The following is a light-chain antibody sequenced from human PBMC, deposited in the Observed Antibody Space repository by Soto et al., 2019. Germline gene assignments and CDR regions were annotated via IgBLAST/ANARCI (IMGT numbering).Light chain of an antibody. CDR2: AAS. V-gene: IGKV1-39*01. CDR1: QSISSY. Sequence: DIPMSQSPPSLSTTVGDTVSITCRAGQSISSYLSWYQQKPGKAPKLLIYAASSLQSGVPSRFSGSGSGTDFTFTISTLQPEDFATYYCQQSYSTPGTFGQGTKVDIK. J-gene: IGKJ1*01. CDR3: QQSYSTPGT.